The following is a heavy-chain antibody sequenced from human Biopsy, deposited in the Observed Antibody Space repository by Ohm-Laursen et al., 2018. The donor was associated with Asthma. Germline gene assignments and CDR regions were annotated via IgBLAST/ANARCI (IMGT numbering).Heavy chain of an antibody. CDR3: ARDVMEWYLPAFDF. D-gene: IGHD3-3*01. V-gene: IGHV3-30-3*01. Sequence: SLRLSCSAVGFTFRSYDMHWVRQAPGKGLEWVAVGGSYYDGGLKYYADSVNGRFTVSRDDSKNTLYLQMNSLRPDDTAVYYCARDVMEWYLPAFDFWGQGTLVTVSS. J-gene: IGHJ4*02. CDR2: GGSYYDGGLK. CDR1: GFTFRSYD.